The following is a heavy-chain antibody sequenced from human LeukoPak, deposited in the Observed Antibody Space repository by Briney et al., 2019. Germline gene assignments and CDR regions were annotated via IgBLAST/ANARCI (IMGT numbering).Heavy chain of an antibody. J-gene: IGHJ4*02. Sequence: SETLSLTCTVSGGSISSYXWSXIRQPAGKGXEXXGRIYTSGSTNYNPSLKSRVTMSVDTSKNQFSLKLTSVTAADTAVYYCARGSRSSSSADFDYWGQGTLVTVSS. CDR3: ARGSRSSSSADFDY. CDR1: GGSISSYX. V-gene: IGHV4-4*07. D-gene: IGHD6-6*01. CDR2: IYTSGST.